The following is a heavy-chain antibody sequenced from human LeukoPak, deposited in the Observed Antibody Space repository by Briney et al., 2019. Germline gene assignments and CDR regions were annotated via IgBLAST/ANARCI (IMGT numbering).Heavy chain of an antibody. CDR3: ATGYINGYEH. V-gene: IGHV3-48*03. CDR2: ISSSGSTI. Sequence: GGSLRLSCAASGFTFSSYEMNWVRQAPGKGLEWVSYISSSGSTIYYADSVKGRFTISRDNAKNSLYLQMDSLRVEDTAVYYCATGYINGYEHWGQGSLVTVSS. J-gene: IGHJ4*02. CDR1: GFTFSSYE. D-gene: IGHD5-18*01.